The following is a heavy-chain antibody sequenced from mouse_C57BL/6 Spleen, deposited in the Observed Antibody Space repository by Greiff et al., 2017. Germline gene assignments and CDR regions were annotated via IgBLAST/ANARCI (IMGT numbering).Heavy chain of an antibody. V-gene: IGHV1-9*01. D-gene: IGHD2-1*01. CDR3: ARYYGNSAY. CDR1: GYTFTGYW. J-gene: IGHJ3*01. Sequence: QVQLKESGAELMKPGASVKLSCKATGYTFTGYWIGWVKQRPGHGLEWIGEILPGSGSTNYNEKFKGKATFTADTSSNTAYMQLSSLTTEDSAIYYCARYYGNSAYWGQGTLVTVSA. CDR2: ILPGSGST.